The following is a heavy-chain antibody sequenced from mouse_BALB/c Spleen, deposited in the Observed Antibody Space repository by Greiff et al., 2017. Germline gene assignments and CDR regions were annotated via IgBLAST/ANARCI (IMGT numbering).Heavy chain of an antibody. J-gene: IGHJ2*01. V-gene: IGHV1S81*02. Sequence: VQLQQSGAELVKPGASVKLSCKASGYTFTSYYMYWVKQRPGQGLEWIGGINPSNGGTNFNEKFKSKATLTVDKSSSTAYMQLSSLTSEDSAVYYCTRYYYGYYFDYWGQGTTLTVSS. CDR3: TRYYYGYYFDY. CDR2: INPSNGGT. CDR1: GYTFTSYY. D-gene: IGHD1-2*01.